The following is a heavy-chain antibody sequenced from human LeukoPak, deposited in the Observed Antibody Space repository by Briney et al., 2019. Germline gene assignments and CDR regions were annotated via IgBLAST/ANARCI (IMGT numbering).Heavy chain of an antibody. CDR2: IISSSSTI. J-gene: IGHJ4*02. Sequence: GGSLRLSCAASGFTFSSYSMNWVRQAQGKGLEWVSYIISSSSTIYYADSVKGRFTISRDNSKNTLYLQMNSLRAEDTAVYYCAKDLPYYDSSGYWGISYWGQGTLVTVSS. V-gene: IGHV3-48*01. CDR1: GFTFSSYS. D-gene: IGHD3-22*01. CDR3: AKDLPYYDSSGYWGISY.